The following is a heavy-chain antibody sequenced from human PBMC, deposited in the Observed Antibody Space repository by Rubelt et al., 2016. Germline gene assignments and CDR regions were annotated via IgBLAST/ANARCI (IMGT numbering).Heavy chain of an antibody. CDR2: IWYDGSNK. D-gene: IGHD1-26*01. J-gene: IGHJ4*02. V-gene: IGHV3-33*08. CDR3: ARGGMGGSTGYFDY. CDR1: GFTFSSYG. Sequence: VQLVESGGGLVQPGGSLRLSCAASGFTFSSYGMHWVRQAPGKGLEWVAVIWYDGSNKYYADSVKGRFTISRDKSKNTLYLQMNSLRAEDTAVYYCARGGMGGSTGYFDYWGQGTLVTVSS.